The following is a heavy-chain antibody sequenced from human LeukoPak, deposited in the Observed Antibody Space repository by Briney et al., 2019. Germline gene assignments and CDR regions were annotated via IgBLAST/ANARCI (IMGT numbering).Heavy chain of an antibody. CDR2: ISWNSGSI. CDR3: AKGTQLELTPGFDY. D-gene: IGHD1-1*01. V-gene: IGHV3-9*03. CDR1: GFTFDDYA. J-gene: IGHJ4*02. Sequence: GRSLRLSCAASGFTFDDYAMHWVRQAPGKGLEWVSGISWNSGSIGYADSVKGRFTISRDNAKNSLYLQMNSLRAEDMALYYCAKGTQLELTPGFDYWGQGTLVTVSS.